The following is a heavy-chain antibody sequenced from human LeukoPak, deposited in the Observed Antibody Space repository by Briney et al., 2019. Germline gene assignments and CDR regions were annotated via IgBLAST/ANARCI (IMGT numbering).Heavy chain of an antibody. D-gene: IGHD1-14*01. Sequence: PSETLSLTCTVSGGPISSSSYYWGWIRQPPGKGLEWIGSIYYSGNTYYNPSLKSRVTISADTSKNQFSLKLRSVTAADTAVYYCARTPSRISWFDPWGQGTLVTVSS. V-gene: IGHV4-39*01. J-gene: IGHJ5*02. CDR3: ARTPSRISWFDP. CDR1: GGPISSSSYY. CDR2: IYYSGNT.